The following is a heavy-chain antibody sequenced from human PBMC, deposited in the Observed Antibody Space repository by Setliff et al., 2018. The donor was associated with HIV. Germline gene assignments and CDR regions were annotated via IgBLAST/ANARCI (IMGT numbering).Heavy chain of an antibody. V-gene: IGHV4-4*09. D-gene: IGHD6-19*01. CDR3: ARSPRIGVAGEFEY. J-gene: IGHJ4*02. CDR1: GGSISSYY. Sequence: SETLSLTCTVSGGSISSYYGSWNRQPPGKGLEWSGYIYTSGSVNYNPSLNSRVTISVDTSKNQFSLKVNSVNAADTAVYYCARSPRIGVAGEFEYWGQGTLVTV. CDR2: IYTSGSV.